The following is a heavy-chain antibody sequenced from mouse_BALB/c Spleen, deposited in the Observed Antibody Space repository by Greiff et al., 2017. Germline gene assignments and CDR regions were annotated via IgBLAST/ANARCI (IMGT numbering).Heavy chain of an antibody. V-gene: IGHV7-3*02. CDR2: IRNKANGYTT. CDR1: GFTFTDYY. D-gene: IGHD1-1*01. Sequence: EVKLVESGGGLVQPGGSLRLSCATSGFTFTDYYMSWVRQPPGKALEWLGFIRNKANGYTTEYSASVKGRFTISRDNSQSILYLQMNTLRAEDSANYYCARGNYGSSYGYWGQGTTLTVSS. J-gene: IGHJ2*01. CDR3: ARGNYGSSYGY.